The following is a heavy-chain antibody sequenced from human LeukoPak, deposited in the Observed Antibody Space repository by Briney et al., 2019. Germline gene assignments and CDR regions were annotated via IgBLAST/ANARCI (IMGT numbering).Heavy chain of an antibody. V-gene: IGHV4-4*07. CDR2: IYTSGST. Sequence: KPSETLCLTCTVSGGSISSYYWSWIRQPAGKGLEWIGRIYTSGSTNYNPSLKSRVTMSVDTSKNQFSLKLSSVTAADTAVYYCARESVRGVLNWFDPWGQGTLVTVSS. D-gene: IGHD3-10*01. CDR1: GGSISSYY. CDR3: ARESVRGVLNWFDP. J-gene: IGHJ5*02.